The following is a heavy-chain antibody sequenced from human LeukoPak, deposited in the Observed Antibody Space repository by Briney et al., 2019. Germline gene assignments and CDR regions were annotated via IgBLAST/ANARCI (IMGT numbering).Heavy chain of an antibody. V-gene: IGHV4-59*01. Sequence: SETLSLTCTVSGGSISSYYWSWIRQPPGKGLEWIGYIYYSGSTNYNPSLKSRVTISVDTSKNQFSLKLSSVAAADTAVYYCARGDLLCSSTSCYFLENYGMDVWGQGTTVTVSS. CDR2: IYYSGST. J-gene: IGHJ6*02. CDR1: GGSISSYY. CDR3: ARGDLLCSSTSCYFLENYGMDV. D-gene: IGHD2-2*01.